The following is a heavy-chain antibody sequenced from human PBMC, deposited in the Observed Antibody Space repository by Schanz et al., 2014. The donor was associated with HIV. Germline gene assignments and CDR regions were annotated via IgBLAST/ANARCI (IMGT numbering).Heavy chain of an antibody. V-gene: IGHV3-30-3*01. CDR1: GFTFRHYA. CDR3: ARGLTSSWFAPLDF. Sequence: QVQLVESGGGVVQPGRSLRLSCAASGFTFRHYAIHWVRQAPGKGLEWVAVISLDGDNKYYADYVKGRFTISRDDSKNLLSLQMNSLRAEDTAVYYCARGLTSSWFAPLDFWGLGTLVTVSS. J-gene: IGHJ4*02. CDR2: ISLDGDNK. D-gene: IGHD6-13*01.